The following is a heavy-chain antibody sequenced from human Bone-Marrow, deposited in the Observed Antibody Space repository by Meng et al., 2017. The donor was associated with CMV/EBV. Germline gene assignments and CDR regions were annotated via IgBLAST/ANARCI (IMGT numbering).Heavy chain of an antibody. V-gene: IGHV3-23*01. CDR2: ISAGGAST. CDR1: GFTFNSNA. CDR3: ARYGYCSSSSCYANYYYGMDV. Sequence: GESLKISCAASGFTFNSNAMSWVRQAPGKGLEGVSVISAGGASTHYGDSVKGRFTISRDNSKNTLYLQMNSLRAEDTAVYYCARYGYCSSSSCYANYYYGMDVWGQGTTVTVSS. J-gene: IGHJ6*02. D-gene: IGHD2-2*03.